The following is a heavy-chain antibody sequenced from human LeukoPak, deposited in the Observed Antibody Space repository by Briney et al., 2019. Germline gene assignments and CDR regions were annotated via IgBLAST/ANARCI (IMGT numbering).Heavy chain of an antibody. CDR3: ARGAPRGERLGWFDP. V-gene: IGHV4-39*01. D-gene: IGHD1-26*01. J-gene: IGHJ5*02. CDR1: GGSISSSTYY. CDR2: IYYSGST. Sequence: KTSVTLSLTCTVSGGSISSSTYYWGWIRQPPGKGLEWLGSIYYSGSTYYNPSLKSRVTISVDTSKNQFSLKLSSVTAADTAVYYCARGAPRGERLGWFDPWGQGTLVTVSS.